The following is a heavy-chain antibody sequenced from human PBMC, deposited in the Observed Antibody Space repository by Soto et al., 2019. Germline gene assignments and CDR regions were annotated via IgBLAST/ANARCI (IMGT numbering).Heavy chain of an antibody. CDR1: GFNFTSSA. CDR2: IVVGSGNT. V-gene: IGHV1-58*01. J-gene: IGHJ4*02. Sequence: QMQLVQSGPEVKKPGTSVKVSCKASGFNFTSSAVQWVRQARGQRLELIGWIVVGSGNTNYAQKFQERVTITRDMSTSTAYMELGSLRSEDTAVYYCAAALHDYGDYVGFYFDYWGQGTLVTVSS. CDR3: AAALHDYGDYVGFYFDY. D-gene: IGHD4-17*01.